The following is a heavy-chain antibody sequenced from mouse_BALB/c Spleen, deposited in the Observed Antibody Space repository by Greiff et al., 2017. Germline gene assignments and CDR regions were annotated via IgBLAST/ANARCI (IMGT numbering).Heavy chain of an antibody. CDR2: ISSGGSYT. CDR1: GFTFSSYG. V-gene: IGHV5-6*02. CDR3: ARGEMHFDY. Sequence: DVKLVESGGDLVKPGGSLKLSCAASGFTFSSYGMSWVRQTPDKRLEWVATISSGGSYTYYPDSVKGRFTISRDNAKNTLYLQMSSLKSEDTAMYYCARGEMHFDYWGQGTTLTVSS. J-gene: IGHJ2*01.